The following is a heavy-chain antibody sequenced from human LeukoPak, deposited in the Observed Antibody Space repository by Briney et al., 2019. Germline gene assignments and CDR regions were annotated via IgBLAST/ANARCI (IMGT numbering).Heavy chain of an antibody. CDR3: ARRAVPSWFDP. CDR1: GGSISSYY. CDR2: IYYSGST. V-gene: IGHV4-59*08. Sequence: KSSETLSLTCTVSGGSISSYYWSWIRQPPGKGLEWIGYIYYSGSTNYNPSLKSRVTISVDTSKNQFSLKLSSVTAADTAVYYCARRAVPSWFDPWGQGTLVTVSS. D-gene: IGHD2-2*01. J-gene: IGHJ5*02.